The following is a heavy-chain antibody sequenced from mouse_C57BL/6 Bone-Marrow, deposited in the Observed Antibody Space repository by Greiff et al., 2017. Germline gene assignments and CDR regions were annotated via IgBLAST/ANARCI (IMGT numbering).Heavy chain of an antibody. V-gene: IGHV1-72*01. Sequence: QVQLKESGAELVKPGASVKLSCKASGYTFTSYWMHWVKQRPGRGLEWIGRIDPNSGGTKYNEKFKSKATLTVDKPSSTAYMQLSSLTSEDSAVYYCARRTVRRDYAMDYWGQGTSVTVSS. CDR3: ARRTVRRDYAMDY. CDR1: GYTFTSYW. D-gene: IGHD2-14*01. J-gene: IGHJ4*01. CDR2: IDPNSGGT.